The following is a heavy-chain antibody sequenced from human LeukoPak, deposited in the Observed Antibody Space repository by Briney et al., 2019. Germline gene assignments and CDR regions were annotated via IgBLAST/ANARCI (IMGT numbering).Heavy chain of an antibody. CDR1: GDSVSTNSAT. Sequence: SQTLSLTCAISGDSVSTNSATWPWLRQSPSRGLEWLGRTYYRSKWSNDYAVSMKSRITINPDTSKNQFSLQLNSVTPEDTAVYYCARRLTQYDCFDPWGQGILVTVSS. D-gene: IGHD2-2*01. CDR2: TYYRSKWSN. V-gene: IGHV6-1*01. CDR3: ARRLTQYDCFDP. J-gene: IGHJ5*02.